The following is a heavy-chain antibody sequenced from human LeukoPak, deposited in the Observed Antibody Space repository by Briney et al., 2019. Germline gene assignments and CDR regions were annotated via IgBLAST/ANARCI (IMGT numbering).Heavy chain of an antibody. CDR1: GFTFGDYA. Sequence: GGSLRLSCTASGFTFGDYAMSWIRQAPGKGLEWVGFIRSKAYGETADYAASVKGRFTISRDDSKAIVYLQMNSLKTEDTAVYHCTRDRGAYNLYDYWGQGALVTVSS. CDR3: TRDRGAYNLYDY. V-gene: IGHV3-49*03. D-gene: IGHD1-1*01. CDR2: IRSKAYGETA. J-gene: IGHJ4*02.